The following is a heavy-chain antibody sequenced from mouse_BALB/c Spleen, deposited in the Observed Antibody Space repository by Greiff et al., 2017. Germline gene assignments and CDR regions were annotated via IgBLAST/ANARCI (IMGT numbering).Heavy chain of an antibody. CDR2: IDPANGNT. CDR1: GFNIKDTY. D-gene: IGHD2-10*02. CDR3: ARSYGNHAMDY. V-gene: IGHV14-3*02. J-gene: IGHJ4*01. Sequence: EVKLMESGAELVKPGASVKLSCTASGFNIKDTYMHWVKQRPEQGLEWIGRIDPANGNTKYDPKFQGKATITADTSSNTAYLQLSSLTSEDTAVYYCARSYGNHAMDYWGQGTSVTVSS.